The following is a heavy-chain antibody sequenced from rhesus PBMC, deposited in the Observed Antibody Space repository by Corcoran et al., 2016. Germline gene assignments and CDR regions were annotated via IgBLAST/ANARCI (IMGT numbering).Heavy chain of an antibody. D-gene: IGHD3-16*01. J-gene: IGHJ4*01. Sequence: QLQLQESGPGLVKPSETLSLTCAVSGGSISSNYWSWIRQPPGKGPEWIGRISGSGGSPDYNPSLQSRVTISTDTSKNQVSLKLSSVTASDTAVYYCARGYYSGSLGVDYWGQGVLVTVSS. CDR2: ISGSGGSP. CDR3: ARGYYSGSLGVDY. CDR1: GGSISSNY. V-gene: IGHV4-173*01.